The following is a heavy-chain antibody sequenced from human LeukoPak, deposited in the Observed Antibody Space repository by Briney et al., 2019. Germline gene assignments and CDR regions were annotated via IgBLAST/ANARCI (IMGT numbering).Heavy chain of an antibody. CDR3: AELGITMIGGV. CDR1: GFTFSSYE. V-gene: IGHV3-48*03. Sequence: QPGGSLRLSCAASGFTFSSYEMNWVRQAPGKGLEWVSYISSSGSTIYYADSVKGRFTISRDNAKNPLYLQMNSLRAEGTAVYYCAELGITMIGGVWGKGTTVTVSS. J-gene: IGHJ6*04. D-gene: IGHD3-10*02. CDR2: ISSSGSTI.